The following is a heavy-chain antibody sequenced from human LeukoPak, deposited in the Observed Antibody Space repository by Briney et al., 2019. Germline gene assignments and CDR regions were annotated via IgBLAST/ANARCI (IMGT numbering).Heavy chain of an antibody. CDR3: ARDWGSGWYYYYGMDV. V-gene: IGHV3-30*04. J-gene: IGHJ6*04. CDR2: ISYDGSNK. D-gene: IGHD6-19*01. CDR1: GFTFSSYA. Sequence: GRSLRLSCAASGFTFSSYAMHWVRQAPGKGLEWVAVISYDGSNKYYADSVKGRFTISRDNSKNTLYLQMNSLRAEDTAAYYCARDWGSGWYYYYGMDVWGKGTTVTVSS.